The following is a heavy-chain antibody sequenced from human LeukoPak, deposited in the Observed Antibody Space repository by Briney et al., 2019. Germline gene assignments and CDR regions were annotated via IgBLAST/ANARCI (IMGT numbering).Heavy chain of an antibody. V-gene: IGHV1-2*02. CDR3: ARVVTMVWGVNTYYYYYMDV. J-gene: IGHJ6*03. D-gene: IGHD3-10*01. CDR1: GYTFTGYY. CDR2: INHNSGGT. Sequence: ASVKVSCKASGYTFTGYYMHWVRQAPGQGLEWMVWINHNSGGTNYAQKFQGRVTMTRDTSISTAYMELSRLRSDDTAVYYCARVVTMVWGVNTYYYYYMDVWGKGTTVTISS.